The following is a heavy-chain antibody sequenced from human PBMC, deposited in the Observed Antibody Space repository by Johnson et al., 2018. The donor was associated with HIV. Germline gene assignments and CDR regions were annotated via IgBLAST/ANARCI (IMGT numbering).Heavy chain of an antibody. CDR3: AKDMGESEKEEWASDYYDFGRDIPGQDPREVVGSLDI. Sequence: VQLVESGGGVVQPGRSLRLSCAASGFTLSSYAMHWVRQAPGKGLEWVAVISSDGSSKYYADSVKGRFTISRDYSKNTLYLQMDSLRAEDTALYYCAKDMGESEKEEWASDYYDFGRDIPGQDPREVVGSLDIWGQGTMVTVSS. V-gene: IGHV3-30*18. J-gene: IGHJ3*02. CDR1: GFTLSSYA. D-gene: IGHD3-3*01. CDR2: ISSDGSSK.